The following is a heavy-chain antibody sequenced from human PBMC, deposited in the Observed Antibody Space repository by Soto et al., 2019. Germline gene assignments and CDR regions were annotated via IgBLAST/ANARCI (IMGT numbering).Heavy chain of an antibody. J-gene: IGHJ4*02. Sequence: PGESLKISCKGSGYSFTSYWIGWVRQMPGKGLEWMGIIYPGDSDTRYSPPFQGQVTISADKSISTAYLQWSSLKASDTVMYYCARSGVVVAATNGVDYWGQGTLVTVSS. D-gene: IGHD2-15*01. CDR2: IYPGDSDT. CDR1: GYSFTSYW. V-gene: IGHV5-51*01. CDR3: ARSGVVVAATNGVDY.